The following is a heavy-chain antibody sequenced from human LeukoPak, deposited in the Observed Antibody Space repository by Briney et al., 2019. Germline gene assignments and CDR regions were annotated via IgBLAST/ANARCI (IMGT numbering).Heavy chain of an antibody. CDR2: ISSSSSYI. J-gene: IGHJ4*02. V-gene: IGHV3-21*01. CDR3: ARAHNWKYGTFDY. Sequence: KSGGSLRLSCAASGFTFSSYSMNWVRQAPGKGLEWVSCISSSSSYIYYADSVKGRFTISRDNAKNSLYLQMNSLRVEDTVVYYCARAHNWKYGTFDYWGQGTLVTVSS. CDR1: GFTFSSYS. D-gene: IGHD1-7*01.